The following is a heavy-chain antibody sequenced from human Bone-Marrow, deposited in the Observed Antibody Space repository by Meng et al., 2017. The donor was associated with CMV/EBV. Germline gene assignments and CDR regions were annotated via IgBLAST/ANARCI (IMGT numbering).Heavy chain of an antibody. J-gene: IGHJ6*02. CDR3: AKDFTTDYDFWSGYYPYYYYGMDV. Sequence: GESLKISCAASGFTFSSYAMSWVRQAPGKGLEWVSAISGSGGSTYYADSVKGQFTISRDNSKNTLYLQMNSLRAEDTAVYYCAKDFTTDYDFWSGYYPYYYYGMDVWGQGTTVTVSS. CDR2: ISGSGGST. V-gene: IGHV3-23*01. CDR1: GFTFSSYA. D-gene: IGHD3-3*01.